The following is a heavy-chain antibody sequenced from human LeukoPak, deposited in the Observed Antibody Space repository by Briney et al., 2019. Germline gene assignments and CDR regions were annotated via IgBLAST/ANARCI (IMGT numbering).Heavy chain of an antibody. Sequence: SQTLSLTCTVSGGSISSGDYYWTWIRQPPGKGLEWIGYIYNSGKTNYNPSLKSRVTISADTSKSQFSLKLGSVTAADTAVYYCARDHGSGYFYDYWDQGTLVTVSS. D-gene: IGHD3-22*01. CDR2: IYNSGKT. CDR3: ARDHGSGYFYDY. CDR1: GGSISSGDYY. V-gene: IGHV4-61*08. J-gene: IGHJ4*02.